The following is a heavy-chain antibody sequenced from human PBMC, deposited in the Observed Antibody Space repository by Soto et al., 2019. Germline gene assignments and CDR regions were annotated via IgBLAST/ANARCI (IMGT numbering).Heavy chain of an antibody. J-gene: IGHJ4*02. CDR3: GRVVEGATRHTDFDS. Sequence: PSETLSLTCAVSGGSIHNSHSFWGGIRQPPGKGLEFIGSVYYSGGAYYNPSLESRVTVSVDPSKNQFSLRLNSVTATDTAVYYCGRVVEGATRHTDFDSWGPGTLVTVSS. CDR1: GGSIHNSHSF. CDR2: VYYSGGA. D-gene: IGHD2-15*01. V-gene: IGHV4-39*01.